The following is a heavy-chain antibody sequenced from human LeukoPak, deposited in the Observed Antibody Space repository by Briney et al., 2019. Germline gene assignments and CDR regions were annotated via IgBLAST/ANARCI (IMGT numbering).Heavy chain of an antibody. D-gene: IGHD3-10*01. CDR3: ARVALVSGPSYGSESEAADY. J-gene: IGHJ4*02. CDR2: ISSSSSYI. CDR1: GFTFSSYS. Sequence: GGSLRLSCAASGFTFSSYSMNWVRQAPGKGLEWVSSISSSSSYIYYADSVRGRFTISRDNPKNSLYLQMNSLRAEDTAVYYCARVALVSGPSYGSESEAADYWGQGTLVTVSS. V-gene: IGHV3-21*01.